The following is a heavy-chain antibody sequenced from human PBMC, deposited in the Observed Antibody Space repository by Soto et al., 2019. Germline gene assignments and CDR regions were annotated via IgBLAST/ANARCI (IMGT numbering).Heavy chain of an antibody. D-gene: IGHD1-7*01. CDR3: ARVGPITGTTYLDY. J-gene: IGHJ4*02. CDR2: INAGNGNT. V-gene: IGHV1-3*05. CDR1: GYTFTSYA. Sequence: QVQLVQSGAEEKKPGASVKVSCKASGYTFTSYAMHWVRQAPGQRLEWMGWINAGNGNTKYSQKFQGRVAITRDTSASTADMELSSLRAEDTSVYYCARVGPITGTTYLDYWGQGTLVTVSS.